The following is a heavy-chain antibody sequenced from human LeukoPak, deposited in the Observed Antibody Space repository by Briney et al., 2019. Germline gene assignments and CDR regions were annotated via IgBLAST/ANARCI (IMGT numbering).Heavy chain of an antibody. V-gene: IGHV1-69*04. CDR2: IIPIFGIA. J-gene: IGHJ6*02. CDR1: GGTFSSYA. Sequence: SVKVSCKASGGTFSSYAISWVRQAPGQGLEWMGRIIPIFGIANYAQKFQGRVTITADKSTSTAYMELSSLRSEDTAVYYCARDGCSSASCYTSYYYYGMDVWGQGTTVTVSS. D-gene: IGHD2-2*02. CDR3: ARDGCSSASCYTSYYYYGMDV.